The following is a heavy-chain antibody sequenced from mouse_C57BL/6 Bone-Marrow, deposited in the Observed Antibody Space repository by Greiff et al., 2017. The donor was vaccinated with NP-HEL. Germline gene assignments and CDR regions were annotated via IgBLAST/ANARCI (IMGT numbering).Heavy chain of an antibody. CDR2: ISSGGDYT. CDR3: TRAYYSNYYFDY. CDR1: GFTFSSYA. V-gene: IGHV5-9-1*02. Sequence: DVMLVESGEGLVKPGGSLKLSCAASGFTFSSYAMSWVRQTPEKRLEWVAYISSGGDYTYYADTVKGRFTISRDNARNTLYLQMSSLKSEDTAMYYCTRAYYSNYYFDYWGQGTTLTVSS. D-gene: IGHD2-5*01. J-gene: IGHJ2*01.